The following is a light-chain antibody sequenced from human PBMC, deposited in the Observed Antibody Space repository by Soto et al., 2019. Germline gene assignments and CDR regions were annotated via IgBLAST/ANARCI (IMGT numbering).Light chain of an antibody. CDR2: WAS. CDR1: QSVLYSSNNKNY. J-gene: IGKJ3*01. Sequence: IVMTQSPDSLAVSLGERATINCKSSQSVLYSSNNKNYLAWYQQKPGQPPKLLIYWASTRESGVPDRFSGSGSGTDFTLTISSLQAEDVAVYYCQQYYSTPPHFGPGTKVDIK. V-gene: IGKV4-1*01. CDR3: QQYYSTPPH.